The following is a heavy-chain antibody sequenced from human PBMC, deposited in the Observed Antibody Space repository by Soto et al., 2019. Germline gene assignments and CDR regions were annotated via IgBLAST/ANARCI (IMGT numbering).Heavy chain of an antibody. V-gene: IGHV3-23*01. Sequence: GGSLRLSCAASGFTFSSYAMSWVRQAPGKGLEWVSAISGSGGSTYYADSVKGRFTISRDNSKNTLYLQMNSLRAGDTAVYYCAKDYGDDVSPFDYWGQGTLVTVSS. J-gene: IGHJ4*02. CDR3: AKDYGDDVSPFDY. CDR1: GFTFSSYA. D-gene: IGHD4-17*01. CDR2: ISGSGGST.